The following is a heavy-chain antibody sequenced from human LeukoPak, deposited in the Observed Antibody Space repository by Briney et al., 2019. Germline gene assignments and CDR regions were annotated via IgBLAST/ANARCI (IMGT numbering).Heavy chain of an antibody. CDR2: IYSGGST. CDR3: ARDRPSDYYYGMDV. CDR1: GFTVSSNY. Sequence: PGGSLRLSCAASGFTVSSNYMSWVRQAPGKGLEWVSVIYSGGSTYYADSVKGSFTISRDNSKNTLYLQMNSLRAEDTAVYYCARDRPSDYYYGMDVWGQGTTVTVSS. J-gene: IGHJ6*02. V-gene: IGHV3-66*01.